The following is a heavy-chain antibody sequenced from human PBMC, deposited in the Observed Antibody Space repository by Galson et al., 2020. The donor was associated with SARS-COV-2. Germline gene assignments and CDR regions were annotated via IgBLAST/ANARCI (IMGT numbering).Heavy chain of an antibody. CDR1: GFTFSSYA. CDR2: ISYDGSNK. V-gene: IGHV3-30-3*01. Sequence: TGGSLRLSCTASGFTFSSYAMHWVRQAPGPGLEWVAVISYDGSNKYYADSVKGRFTISRDNSKNTLYLQMNSLRAEDTAVYYCARDYPGWYFDLWGRGTLVTVSS. CDR3: ARDYPGWYFDL. J-gene: IGHJ2*01. D-gene: IGHD3-16*02.